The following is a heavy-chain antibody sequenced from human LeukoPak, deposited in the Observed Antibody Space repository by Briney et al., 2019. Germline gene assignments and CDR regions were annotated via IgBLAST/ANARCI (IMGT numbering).Heavy chain of an antibody. V-gene: IGHV4-38-2*01. CDR2: IYHSGST. J-gene: IGHJ4*02. Sequence: PSETLSLACAVSGYSISSGYYWGWIRPPPGKGLEWFGSIYHSGSTYYNPSLKSRVNISVDTYKNQYSLKLSSVTAADTAVYYCARYGDFVEGFDYWGQGTLVTVSS. CDR1: GYSISSGYY. D-gene: IGHD4-17*01. CDR3: ARYGDFVEGFDY.